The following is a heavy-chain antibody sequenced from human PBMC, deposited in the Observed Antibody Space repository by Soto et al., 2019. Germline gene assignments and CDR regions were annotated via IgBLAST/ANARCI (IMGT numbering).Heavy chain of an antibody. D-gene: IGHD3-22*01. CDR2: IVVGSGNT. V-gene: IGHV1-58*01. Sequence: SVKVSCKASGFTFTSSAVQWVRQARGQRLEWIGWIVVGSGNTNYAQKFQERVTITRDMSTSTAYMELSSLRSEDTAVYYCAASDSSGYAFDIWGQGTMVTVS. J-gene: IGHJ3*02. CDR1: GFTFTSSA. CDR3: AASDSSGYAFDI.